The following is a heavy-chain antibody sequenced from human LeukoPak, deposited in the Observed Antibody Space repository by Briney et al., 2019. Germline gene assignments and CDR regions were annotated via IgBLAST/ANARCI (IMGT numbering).Heavy chain of an antibody. V-gene: IGHV3-21*01. CDR1: GFTFSSYG. CDR3: ARVAGGWFDP. CDR2: ISSSSSYI. J-gene: IGHJ5*02. Sequence: GGSLRLSCAASGFTFSSYGMNWFGRAPGKGLEWVSSISSSSSYIYYADSVKGRFTISRDNAKNSLYLQMNSLRAEDTAVYYCARVAGGWFDPWGQGTLVTVSS.